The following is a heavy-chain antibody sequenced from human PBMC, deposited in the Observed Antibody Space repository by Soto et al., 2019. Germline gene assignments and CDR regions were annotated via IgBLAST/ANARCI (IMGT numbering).Heavy chain of an antibody. Sequence: QVQLVQSGAEVQKPGSSVKVSCKASGGTFSIYTISWVRQAPGQGLEWMGGSANSAQKFQGRLTVTADESTSTVYLELSSLTSEDTAVYYCAREVTPDIAWFDPWGQGTLVSVSS. V-gene: IGHV1-69*01. D-gene: IGHD2-15*01. CDR3: AREVTPDIAWFDP. J-gene: IGHJ5*02. CDR2: SA. CDR1: GGTFSIYT.